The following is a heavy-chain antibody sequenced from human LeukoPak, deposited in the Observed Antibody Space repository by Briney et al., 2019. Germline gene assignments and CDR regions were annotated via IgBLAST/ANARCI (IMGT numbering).Heavy chain of an antibody. V-gene: IGHV4-59*11. Sequence: PSETLSLTCTDPGGSISRPSWSWIRQPPGEGLEWIGYIDDRGTSHSDPPIRSRVIMSVDTSKNQFSLHLSSVAAADTAVYYCARESSGNYYNPLGYMDVWGKGTTVTVSS. D-gene: IGHD3-10*01. CDR1: GGSISRPS. CDR2: IDDRGTS. J-gene: IGHJ6*03. CDR3: ARESSGNYYNPLGYMDV.